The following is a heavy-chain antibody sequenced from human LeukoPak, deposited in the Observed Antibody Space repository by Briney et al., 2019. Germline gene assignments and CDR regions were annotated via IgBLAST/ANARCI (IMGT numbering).Heavy chain of an antibody. J-gene: IGHJ3*02. CDR1: GYSFTSYW. CDR3: ASSLGATLSAFDI. D-gene: IGHD1-26*01. CDR2: IYPGDSDT. V-gene: IGHV5-51*01. Sequence: GESLKISCKGSGYSFTSYWIGWARQMPGKGLEWMGIIYPGDSDTRYSPSFQGQVTISADKSISTAYLQWSSLKASDTAMYYCASSLGATLSAFDIWGQGTMVTVSS.